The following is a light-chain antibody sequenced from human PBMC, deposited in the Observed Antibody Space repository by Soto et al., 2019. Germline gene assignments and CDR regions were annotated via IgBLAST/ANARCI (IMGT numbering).Light chain of an antibody. CDR3: QQYGNSLT. V-gene: IGKV3-20*01. J-gene: IGKJ4*01. CDR2: GAS. CDR1: QSVYNNY. Sequence: EIVLTQSPGTLSLSPGERVTLSCRASQSVYNNYLTWYQQRPGQAPRTLIYGASSRATGIPDRFSGSGSGTEFTLSISGLEPEDSAVYYWQQYGNSLTFGGGTKVEIK.